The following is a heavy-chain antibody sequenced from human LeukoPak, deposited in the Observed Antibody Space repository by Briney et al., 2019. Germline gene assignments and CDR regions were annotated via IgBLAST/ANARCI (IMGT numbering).Heavy chain of an antibody. CDR3: ARTSKVASVMDI. CDR2: IDTAGNT. Sequence: GGSLRLSCAASGFTFSSYDMHWVRQATGKGLEWVSDIDTAGNTFDPASERGRFTISRENAKNSLYLQMNNVRAGDTAVYYCARTSKVASVMDIWGQGTMVTVSS. D-gene: IGHD2-15*01. J-gene: IGHJ3*02. CDR1: GFTFSSYD. V-gene: IGHV3-13*04.